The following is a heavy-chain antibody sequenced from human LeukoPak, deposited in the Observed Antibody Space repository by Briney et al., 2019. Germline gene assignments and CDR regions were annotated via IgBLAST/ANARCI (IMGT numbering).Heavy chain of an antibody. V-gene: IGHV4-59*01. CDR1: GGSISSYY. J-gene: IGHJ3*02. CDR3: ARETRDGYLDAFDI. D-gene: IGHD5-24*01. CDR2: IYYSGST. Sequence: SETLSLTCSVSGGSISSYYWSWIRQPPGKGLEWIGYIYYSGSTNYNPSLKSRVTISVDTSKNQFSLKLTSVTAADTAVYYCARETRDGYLDAFDIWGQGTLVTVSS.